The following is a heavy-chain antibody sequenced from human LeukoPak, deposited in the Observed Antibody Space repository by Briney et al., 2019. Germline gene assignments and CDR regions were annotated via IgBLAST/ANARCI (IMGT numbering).Heavy chain of an antibody. V-gene: IGHV4-39*07. CDR2: IYYSGST. CDR1: GGPISSSSYY. D-gene: IGHD3-22*01. CDR3: AREKYYYDSSGYIFGY. J-gene: IGHJ4*02. Sequence: KPSETLSLTCTVSGGPISSSSYYWGWIRQPPGKGLEWIGSIYYSGSTYYNPSLKSRVTISVDTSKNQFSLKLSSVTAADTAVYYCAREKYYYDSSGYIFGYWGQGTLVTVSS.